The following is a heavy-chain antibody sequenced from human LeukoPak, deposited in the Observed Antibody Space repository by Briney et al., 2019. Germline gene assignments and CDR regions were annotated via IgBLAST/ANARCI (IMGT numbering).Heavy chain of an antibody. J-gene: IGHJ5*02. CDR3: AKESGSYGSGFDP. Sequence: GGSLRLSCAASGFTFSSYAMSWVRQAPGKGLEWVSSISSSSSYIYYADSVKGRFTISRDNAKNSLYLQMNSLRAEDTAVYYCAKESGSYGSGFDPWGQGTLVTVSS. D-gene: IGHD1-26*01. V-gene: IGHV3-21*01. CDR2: ISSSSSYI. CDR1: GFTFSSYA.